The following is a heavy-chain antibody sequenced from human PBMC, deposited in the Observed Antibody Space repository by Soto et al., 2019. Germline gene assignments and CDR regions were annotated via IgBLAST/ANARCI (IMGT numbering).Heavy chain of an antibody. CDR2: IYPGDSHT. J-gene: IGHJ5*02. D-gene: IGHD2-2*01. V-gene: IGHV5-51*01. CDR3: ARGYCTTTICDPWFDP. Sequence: GESLKISCTGVGYSFNGYWIGWVRQMPGKGLEWMGIIYPGDSHTRYSPSFQGQVTISADKSITTAYLQWSSLKASDTAMYYCARGYCTTTICDPWFDPWGQGTRVTV. CDR1: GYSFNGYW.